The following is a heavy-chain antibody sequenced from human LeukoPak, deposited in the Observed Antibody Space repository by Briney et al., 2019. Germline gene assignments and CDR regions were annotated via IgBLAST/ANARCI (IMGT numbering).Heavy chain of an antibody. D-gene: IGHD3-22*01. V-gene: IGHV4-59*12. CDR2: IYYTGST. CDR3: ARLGALRTGYYYDSSGYYSRWFDP. J-gene: IGHJ5*02. Sequence: PSETLPLTCTVSGGSISSSYWSWIRQPPGKGLQWIGYIYYTGSTNYNPSLKSRVTISVDTSKNQFSLKLSSVTAADTAVYYCARLGALRTGYYYDSSGYYSRWFDPWGQGTLVTVSS. CDR1: GGSISSSY.